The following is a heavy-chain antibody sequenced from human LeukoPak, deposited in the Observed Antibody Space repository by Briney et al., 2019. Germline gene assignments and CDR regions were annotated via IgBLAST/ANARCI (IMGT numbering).Heavy chain of an antibody. D-gene: IGHD2-2*01. Sequence: SETLSLTCTFSGGSISSYYWSWIRQPAGKGLEWIGRIYSSGSTNYNPSLKSRVTMSLDTSKNQFSLRLSSVTAADTAVYYCARGDCSGTSCPSYYGVDVWGQGTTVTVSS. CDR2: IYSSGST. CDR1: GGSISSYY. CDR3: ARGDCSGTSCPSYYGVDV. V-gene: IGHV4-4*07. J-gene: IGHJ6*02.